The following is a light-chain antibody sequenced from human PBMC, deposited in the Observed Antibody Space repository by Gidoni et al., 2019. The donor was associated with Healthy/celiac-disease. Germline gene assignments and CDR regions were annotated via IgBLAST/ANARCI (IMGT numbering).Light chain of an antibody. V-gene: IGKV1-5*03. CDR2: KAS. J-gene: IGKJ4*01. Sequence: DIQMTQSPSTLSASVGDRVTITCRASQSISSWLAWYQQKPGKAPKLLIYKASSLESGVPSRFSGSGSGTEFTLTISSLQPDDFATYYCQQYNSYSYLTFXGXTKVEIK. CDR1: QSISSW. CDR3: QQYNSYSYLT.